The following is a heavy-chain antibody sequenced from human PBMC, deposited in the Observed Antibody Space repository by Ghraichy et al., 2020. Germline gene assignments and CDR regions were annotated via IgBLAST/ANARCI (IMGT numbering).Heavy chain of an antibody. CDR3: AKEYGRGYDAFDI. V-gene: IGHV3-23*01. CDR2: ISGSGGST. D-gene: IGHD5-12*01. J-gene: IGHJ3*02. CDR1: GFTFSSYA. Sequence: GESLNISCAASGFTFSSYAMSWVRQAPGKELEWVSAISGSGGSTYYADSVKGRFTISRDNSKNTLYLQMNSLRAEDTAVYYCAKEYGRGYDAFDIWGQGTMVTVSS.